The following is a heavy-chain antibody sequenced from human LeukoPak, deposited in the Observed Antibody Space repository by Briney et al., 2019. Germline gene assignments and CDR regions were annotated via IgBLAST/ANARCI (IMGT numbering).Heavy chain of an antibody. CDR1: GGSISSYY. CDR2: IYYSGST. J-gene: IGHJ4*02. V-gene: IGHV4-59*01. Sequence: SETLSLTCTVSGGSISSYYWSWIRQPPGKGLEWIGYIYYSGSTNYNPSLKSRVTVSVDTSKNQFSLKLSSVTAADTAVYYCARDGRHYYGSGSYYPHEFDYRGQGTLVTVSS. CDR3: ARDGRHYYGSGSYYPHEFDY. D-gene: IGHD3-10*01.